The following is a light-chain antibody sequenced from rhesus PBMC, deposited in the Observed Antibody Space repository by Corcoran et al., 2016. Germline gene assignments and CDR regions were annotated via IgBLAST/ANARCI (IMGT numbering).Light chain of an antibody. CDR3: QQYSSRPWT. CDR1: QGLSIW. J-gene: IGKJ1*01. V-gene: IGKV1-22*01. CDR2: KES. Sequence: DIQMTQSPSSLSASVGDTITITCRASQGLSIWLAWYQQKPGKAPKLLIYKESSLQSGVPSRFRGSGSGTDFTLTISSLQSEDSATYYGQQYSSRPWTFGQGTKVEIK.